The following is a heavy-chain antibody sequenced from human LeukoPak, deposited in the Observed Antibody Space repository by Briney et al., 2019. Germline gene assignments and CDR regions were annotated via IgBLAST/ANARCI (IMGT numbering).Heavy chain of an antibody. CDR2: INPNNGGT. CDR1: GYTFTGYY. CDR3: ARSNFDYYGSGSPHPYYFDY. J-gene: IGHJ4*02. Sequence: ASVKVSCKASGYTFTGYYIHWVRQAPGQGLVWMGRINPNNGGTNYAQKFQGRVTLTRDTSISPAYMELSRLTSDDTAVYYCARSNFDYYGSGSPHPYYFDYWGQGTLVTVSS. D-gene: IGHD3-10*01. V-gene: IGHV1-2*06.